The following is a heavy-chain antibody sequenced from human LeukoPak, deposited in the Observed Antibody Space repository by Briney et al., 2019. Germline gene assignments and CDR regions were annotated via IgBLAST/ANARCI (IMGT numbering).Heavy chain of an antibody. D-gene: IGHD3-3*01. J-gene: IGHJ4*02. CDR2: ISSSGSSI. CDR1: GFTFSSYE. Sequence: PGGSLRLSCAASGFTFSSYEMNWVRQAPGKGLEWVSYISSSGSSIYYADSVKGRFTISRDNAKNSLYLQMNSLRAEDTAVYYCARSGDYDFWSGYYTEDYWGQGTLVTVSS. V-gene: IGHV3-48*03. CDR3: ARSGDYDFWSGYYTEDY.